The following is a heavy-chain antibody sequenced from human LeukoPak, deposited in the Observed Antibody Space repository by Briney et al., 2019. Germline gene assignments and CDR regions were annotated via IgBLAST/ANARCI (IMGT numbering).Heavy chain of an antibody. Sequence: NPSETLSLTCTVSGGSISSGSYYWSWIRQPAGKGLEWIGRIYTSGSTNYNPSLKSRVTISVDTSKNQFSLKLSSVTAADTAVYYCARDYEWLGQGEHWGQGTLVTVSS. J-gene: IGHJ1*01. D-gene: IGHD6-19*01. CDR3: ARDYEWLGQGEH. CDR2: IYTSGST. CDR1: GGSISSGSYY. V-gene: IGHV4-61*02.